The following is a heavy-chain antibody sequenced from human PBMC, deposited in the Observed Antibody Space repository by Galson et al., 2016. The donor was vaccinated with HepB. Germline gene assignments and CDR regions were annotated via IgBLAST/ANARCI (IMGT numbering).Heavy chain of an antibody. CDR3: ARDENRIAVAALDI. V-gene: IGHV3-30-3*01. CDR2: ISYDGTIK. Sequence: SLRLSCAASGFTFSTSDIHWVRQAPGKGLEWVSLISYDGTIKYYVDSVKGRFTISRDNSKSAVFLQMNSLRAEDTAVYYCARDENRIAVAALDIWGQGTVVTVSS. D-gene: IGHD6-19*01. J-gene: IGHJ3*02. CDR1: GFTFSTSD.